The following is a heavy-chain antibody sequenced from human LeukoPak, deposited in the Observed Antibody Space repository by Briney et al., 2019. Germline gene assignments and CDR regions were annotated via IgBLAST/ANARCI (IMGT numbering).Heavy chain of an antibody. CDR3: ARDPYHPGGYIYYYYYYMDV. CDR1: GYTFTGYY. D-gene: IGHD2-2*02. V-gene: IGHV1-2*02. J-gene: IGHJ6*03. Sequence: ASVKVSCKASGYTFTGYYMHWVRQAPGQGLEWMGWINPNSGGTNYAQKFQGRVTMTRDTSISTAYMELSRLRSDDTAVYYCARDPYHPGGYIYYYYYYMDVWGKGTTVTVSS. CDR2: INPNSGGT.